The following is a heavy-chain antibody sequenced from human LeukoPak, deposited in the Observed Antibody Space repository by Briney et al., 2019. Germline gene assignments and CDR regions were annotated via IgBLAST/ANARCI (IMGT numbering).Heavy chain of an antibody. J-gene: IGHJ4*02. D-gene: IGHD3-10*01. Sequence: SVKGSCKASGGTFSSYAISWVRQAPGQGLEWMGGIIPMFGTANYAQKLQGRVTITADESTSTLYMELSSLRSADTAVYYCARDQYDYGSDPYYFDYWGQGTLVTVSS. CDR3: ARDQYDYGSDPYYFDY. V-gene: IGHV1-69*01. CDR1: GGTFSSYA. CDR2: IIPMFGTA.